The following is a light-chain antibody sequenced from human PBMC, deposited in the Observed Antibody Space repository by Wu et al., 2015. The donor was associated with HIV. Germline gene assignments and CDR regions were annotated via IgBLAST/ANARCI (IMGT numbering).Light chain of an antibody. J-gene: IGKJ2*03. CDR3: HQFYIHPRS. Sequence: QLTQSPDSLSASVGDKVTITCRASQGIKNYLAWYQQKSGKAPRLLIYGASTLQGGVPSRFSGSGSGTDFTLTISNLQPEDSATYYCHQFYIHPRSFGRGPTWRS. CDR2: GAS. V-gene: IGKV1-9*01. CDR1: QGIKNY.